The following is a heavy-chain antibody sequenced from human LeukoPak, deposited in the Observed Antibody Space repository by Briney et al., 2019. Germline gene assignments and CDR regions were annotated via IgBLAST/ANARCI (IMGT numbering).Heavy chain of an antibody. D-gene: IGHD1-26*01. CDR1: GGSISSYY. J-gene: IGHJ4*02. CDR2: IYYSGST. CDR3: ARMGQVGARSFDY. Sequence: SETLSLTCTVSGGSISSYYWSLIRQPPGKGLEWIGYIYYSGSTNYNPSLKSRVTISVDTSKNQFSLKLSSVTAADTAVYYCARMGQVGARSFDYWGQGTLVTVSS. V-gene: IGHV4-59*01.